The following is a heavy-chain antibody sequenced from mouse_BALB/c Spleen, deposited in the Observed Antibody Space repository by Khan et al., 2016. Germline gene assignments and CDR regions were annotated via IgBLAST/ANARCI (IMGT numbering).Heavy chain of an antibody. V-gene: IGHV1-9*01. J-gene: IGHJ2*01. CDR1: GYTFSSYW. CDR2: ILPGSGST. CDR3: GRTDRRGYFDY. Sequence: QVQLQQSGAELMKPGASVKISCKATGYTFSSYWIEWVKQRPGHGLEWIGEILPGSGSTNYNEKFRGKATFTADTSSNTAYMQLSSLTSEDSAVQYCGRTDRRGYFDYWGQGTTLTVSS.